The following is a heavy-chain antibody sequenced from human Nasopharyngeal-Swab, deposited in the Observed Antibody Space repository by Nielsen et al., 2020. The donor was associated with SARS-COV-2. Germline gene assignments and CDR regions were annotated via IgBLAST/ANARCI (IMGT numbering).Heavy chain of an antibody. V-gene: IGHV3-48*04. Sequence: GGSLRLSCAASGFTFSNYNMNWVRQAPGKGLEWVSYIGVTSSTRYYADSLRGRFTISRDNAKNSLYLQMNSLRAEDTAVYYCARGGSSWPHWYLDLWGRGTLVTVSS. CDR2: IGVTSSTR. CDR1: GFTFSNYN. J-gene: IGHJ2*01. D-gene: IGHD6-13*01. CDR3: ARGGSSWPHWYLDL.